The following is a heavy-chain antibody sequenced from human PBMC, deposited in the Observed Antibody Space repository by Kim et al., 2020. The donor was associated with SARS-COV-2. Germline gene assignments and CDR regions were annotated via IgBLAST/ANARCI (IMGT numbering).Heavy chain of an antibody. V-gene: IGHV3-33*06. Sequence: GGSLRLSCAASGFTFSSYGMHWVRQAPGKGLEWVAVIWYDGSNKYYADSVKGRFTISRDNSKNTLYLQMNSLRAEDTAVYYCAKERGEFRTRNWFDPWGQGTLVTVSS. CDR1: GFTFSSYG. J-gene: IGHJ5*02. CDR3: AKERGEFRTRNWFDP. D-gene: IGHD1-1*01. CDR2: IWYDGSNK.